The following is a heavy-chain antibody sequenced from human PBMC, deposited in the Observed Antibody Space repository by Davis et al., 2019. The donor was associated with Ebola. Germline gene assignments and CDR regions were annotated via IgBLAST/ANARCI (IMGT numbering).Heavy chain of an antibody. J-gene: IGHJ4*02. CDR2: IYYSGST. V-gene: IGHV4-59*08. CDR3: ARHQVGATIGFDY. CDR1: GGSISIHY. Sequence: PSETLSLTCTVSGGSISIHYWSWIRQPPGKGLEWIGYIYYSGSTNYNPSLKSRVTISVDTSKNQFSLKLSSVTAADTAVYYCARHQVGATIGFDYWGQGTLVTVSS. D-gene: IGHD1-26*01.